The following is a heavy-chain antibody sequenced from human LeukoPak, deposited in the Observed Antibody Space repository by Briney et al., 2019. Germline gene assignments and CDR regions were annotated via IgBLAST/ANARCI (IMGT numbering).Heavy chain of an antibody. J-gene: IGHJ4*02. CDR2: TYYRSKWYN. D-gene: IGHD3-10*01. CDR3: ARRLYYYGSGIVPRNSGGGFDY. V-gene: IGHV6-1*01. CDR1: GDSVSSNSAA. Sequence: SQTLSLTCAISGDSVSSNSAAWNWIRQSPSRGLEWLGRTYYRSKWYNDYAVSVKSRITINPDTSKNQFPLKLSSVTAADTAVYYCARRLYYYGSGIVPRNSGGGFDYWGQGTLVTVSS.